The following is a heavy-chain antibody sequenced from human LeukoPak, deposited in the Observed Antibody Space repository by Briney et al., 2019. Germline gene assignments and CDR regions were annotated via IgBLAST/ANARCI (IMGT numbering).Heavy chain of an antibody. J-gene: IGHJ6*03. CDR2: ISYDGSNK. D-gene: IGHD1-26*01. V-gene: IGHV3-30*03. CDR3: ARTRSRSPLYYYYMDV. CDR1: GFTFSSYG. Sequence: GRSLRLSCAASGFTFSSYGMHWVRQAPGKGLEWVAVISYDGSNKYYADSVKGRFTISRDNSKNTLYLQMNSLRAEDTAVYYCARTRSRSPLYYYYMDVWGKGTTVTVSS.